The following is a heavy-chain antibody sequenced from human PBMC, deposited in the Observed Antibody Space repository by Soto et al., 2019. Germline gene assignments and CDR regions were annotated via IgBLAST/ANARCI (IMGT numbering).Heavy chain of an antibody. J-gene: IGHJ5*02. Sequence: PSETLSLTCDVSGDPISTGCYTWAWIRQPPGKALEWIGHTYHSGNPYYNPSLKSRVAISVDTSKNQFSLKLSSVTAADTAIYYCARSNSGYYKWFDPWGQGTLVTVSS. CDR3: ARSNSGYYKWFDP. V-gene: IGHV4-30-2*03. CDR1: GDPISTGCYT. CDR2: TYHSGNP. D-gene: IGHD3-22*01.